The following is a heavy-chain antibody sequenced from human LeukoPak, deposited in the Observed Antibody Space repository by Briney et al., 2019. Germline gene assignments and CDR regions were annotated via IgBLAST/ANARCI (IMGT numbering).Heavy chain of an antibody. CDR1: GCSISNANYY. J-gene: IGHJ4*02. CDR2: VYHSGNT. CDR3: ARVGSGTVLFAS. V-gene: IGHV4-31*03. D-gene: IGHD2-15*01. Sequence: NTSQTLSLTCTVSGCSISNANYYWSWIRQHPGKGLEWIGYVYHSGNTYYNPSLRSRFTISVDTSKNQFSLNLTSVTAADTAVYYCARVGSGTVLFASWGQGTLVTASS.